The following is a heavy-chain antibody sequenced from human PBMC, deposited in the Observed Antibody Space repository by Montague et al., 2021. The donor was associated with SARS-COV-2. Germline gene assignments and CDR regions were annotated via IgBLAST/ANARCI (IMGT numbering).Heavy chain of an antibody. CDR3: ARLESSWWFFDY. Sequence: SETRSLTCSVSGGSISSSYWSWIRQPPGKGLEWIGYIYHYGSAKYNPSLKSRVTISVDTSKNQFSLKLSSVTAVDTAVYYCARLESSWWFFDYWGQGTLVTVSS. D-gene: IGHD2-8*02. CDR1: GGSISSSY. J-gene: IGHJ4*02. CDR2: IYHYGSA. V-gene: IGHV4-59*08.